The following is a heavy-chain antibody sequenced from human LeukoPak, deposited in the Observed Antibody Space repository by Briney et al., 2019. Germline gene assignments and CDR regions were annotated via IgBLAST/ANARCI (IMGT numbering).Heavy chain of an antibody. Sequence: PSETLSLTCTVSGGSTSSGGYYWSWIRQPPGKGLEWIGYIYHSGSTYYNPSLKSRVTISVDRSKNQFSLKLSSVTAADTAVYYCATGPSPETFHPWGQGTLVTVSS. CDR3: ATGPSPETFHP. D-gene: IGHD1-14*01. CDR2: IYHSGST. CDR1: GGSTSSGGYY. V-gene: IGHV4-30-2*01. J-gene: IGHJ1*01.